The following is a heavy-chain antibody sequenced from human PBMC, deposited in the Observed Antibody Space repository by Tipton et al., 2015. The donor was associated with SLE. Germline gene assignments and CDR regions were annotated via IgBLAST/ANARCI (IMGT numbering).Heavy chain of an antibody. D-gene: IGHD3-10*01. CDR3: ARGGRVDI. CDR2: ISYDGSNK. V-gene: IGHV3-30*04. J-gene: IGHJ3*02. Sequence: SLRLSCAASGFSFSTYAMHWVRQAPGKGLEWVAVISYDGSNKYYADSVKGRFTISRDNSKNTLFLQMNSLRADDTAVYYCARGGRVDIWGQGTMVTVSS. CDR1: GFSFSTYA.